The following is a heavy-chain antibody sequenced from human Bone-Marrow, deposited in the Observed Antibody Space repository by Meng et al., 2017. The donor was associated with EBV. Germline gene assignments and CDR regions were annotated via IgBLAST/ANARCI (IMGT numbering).Heavy chain of an antibody. J-gene: IGHJ4*02. Sequence: VQLGESRGGLVQPGGSLRLSCAASEFTLRRYWMHWVRQGPGKEPLWVSRINEDGTITNYADSVKGRFTISRDNAKNTLYLQMNNLRAEDTAVYYCSRDLAGSDDYWGRGTLVTVSS. V-gene: IGHV3-74*01. D-gene: IGHD1-14*01. CDR3: SRDLAGSDDY. CDR2: INEDGTIT. CDR1: EFTLRRYW.